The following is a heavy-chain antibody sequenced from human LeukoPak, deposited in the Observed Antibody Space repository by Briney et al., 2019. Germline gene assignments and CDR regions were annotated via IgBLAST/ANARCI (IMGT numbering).Heavy chain of an antibody. CDR3: ARDREYYFDY. CDR2: ISSSSIYT. V-gene: IGHV3-21*05. J-gene: IGHJ4*02. Sequence: GGSLRLSCAASGFTFSSYEMNWVRQAPGKGLEWVSYISSSSIYTNYADSVKGRFTISRDNAKNSLYLQMNSLRAEDTAVYYCARDREYYFDYWGQGTLVTVSS. CDR1: GFTFSSYE.